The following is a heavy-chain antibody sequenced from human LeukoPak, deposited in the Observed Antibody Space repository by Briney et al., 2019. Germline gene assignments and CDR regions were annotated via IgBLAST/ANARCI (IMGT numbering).Heavy chain of an antibody. CDR3: AISSGGGQHYYYGLPV. D-gene: IGHD6-19*01. CDR1: GFTFSDYG. CDR2: ISYDGSNK. J-gene: IGHJ6*01. V-gene: IGHV3-30*03. Sequence: GRSLRLSCAASGFTFSDYGMHWVRQAPGKGLEWVAVISYDGSNKYYADSVKGRFTISKDNSKNTLYLQLNSLRAEDTAVFYCAISSGGGQHYYYGLPVWGQGTTVTVSS.